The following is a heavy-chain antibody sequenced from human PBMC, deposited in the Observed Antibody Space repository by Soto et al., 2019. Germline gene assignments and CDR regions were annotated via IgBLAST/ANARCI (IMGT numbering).Heavy chain of an antibody. V-gene: IGHV3-33*01. CDR1: GFTFSSYG. CDR2: IWYDGSNK. D-gene: IGHD4-17*01. J-gene: IGHJ3*02. CDR3: ARDRDYGDYVAAFDI. Sequence: GGSLGLSCAASGFTFSSYGMHWVRQAPGKGLEWVAVIWYDGSNKYYADSVKGRFTISRDNSKNTLYLQMNSLRAEDTAVYYCARDRDYGDYVAAFDIWGQGTMVTVSS.